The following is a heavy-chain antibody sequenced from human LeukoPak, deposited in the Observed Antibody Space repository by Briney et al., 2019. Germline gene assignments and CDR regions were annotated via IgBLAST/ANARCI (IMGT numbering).Heavy chain of an antibody. CDR1: GFTFSCYS. Sequence: GGSLRLSCAASGFTFSCYSFNWVRPAPGKGLEWVSSMNTISSYIYYADSVKSRFTISRDNAKNSLSLQMNSLRVEDTAVYYCARLRRNSDSGGYYYYYDYWGQGTLVTGSS. CDR2: MNTISSYI. D-gene: IGHD3-22*01. V-gene: IGHV3-21*01. J-gene: IGHJ4*02. CDR3: ARLRRNSDSGGYYYYYDY.